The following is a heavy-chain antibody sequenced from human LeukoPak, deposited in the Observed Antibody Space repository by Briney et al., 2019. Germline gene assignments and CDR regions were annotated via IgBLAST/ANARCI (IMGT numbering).Heavy chain of an antibody. CDR2: ISSSSSTI. CDR1: GFTFSSYS. CDR3: ARDVSVGEDY. J-gene: IGHJ4*02. D-gene: IGHD1-26*01. Sequence: GGSLRLSCAASGFTFSSYSMNWVRQAPGKGLEWVSYISSSSSTIYYADSVKGRFTISRDNAKNSLYLQMNSLRAEDTAVYYCARDVSVGEDYWGQGTLATVSS. V-gene: IGHV3-48*01.